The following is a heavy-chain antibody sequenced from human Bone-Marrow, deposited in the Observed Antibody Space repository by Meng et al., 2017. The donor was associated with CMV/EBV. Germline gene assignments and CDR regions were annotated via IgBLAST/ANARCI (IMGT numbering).Heavy chain of an antibody. CDR1: GGTFSSYA. CDR2: IIPIFGTA. V-gene: IGHV1-69*01. Sequence: QVQLAQSGAEVNKPGPSVKVACKAFGGTFSSYAISWVRQAPGQGLEWMGGIIPIFGTANYAQKFQGRVTITADESTSTAYMELSSLRSEDTAVYYCATEVGATRFFDYWGQGTLVTVSS. CDR3: ATEVGATRFFDY. D-gene: IGHD1-26*01. J-gene: IGHJ4*02.